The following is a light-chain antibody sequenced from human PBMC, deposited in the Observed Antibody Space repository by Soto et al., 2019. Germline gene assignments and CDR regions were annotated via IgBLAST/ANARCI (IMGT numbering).Light chain of an antibody. CDR1: QSVSSY. CDR3: QQYAGSPRT. CDR2: DAY. J-gene: IGKJ2*01. Sequence: EIVLTQSPATLSLSPGERATLSCRASQSVSSYLAWYQQRPGQAPRLLLYDAYSRATGIPDRFSGSGSDRDFTLTISRLEPEDFAVYYCQQYAGSPRTFGQGTKLEIK. V-gene: IGKV3-20*01.